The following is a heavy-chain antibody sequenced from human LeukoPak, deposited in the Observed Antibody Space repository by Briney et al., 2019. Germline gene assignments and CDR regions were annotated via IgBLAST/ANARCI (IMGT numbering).Heavy chain of an antibody. D-gene: IGHD5-24*01. Sequence: GGSLRLSCAASGFTFSSYSMNWVRQAPGKGLEWVSSISSSSSSYIYYADSVKGRFTISRDNAKNSLYLQMNSLRAEDTAVYYCARDRSGKMATTKYYYGMDVWGQGTTVTVSS. CDR2: ISSSSSSYI. CDR1: GFTFSSYS. V-gene: IGHV3-21*01. J-gene: IGHJ6*02. CDR3: ARDRSGKMATTKYYYGMDV.